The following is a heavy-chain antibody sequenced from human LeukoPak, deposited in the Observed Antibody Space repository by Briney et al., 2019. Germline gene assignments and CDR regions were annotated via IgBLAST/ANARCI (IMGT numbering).Heavy chain of an antibody. Sequence: PSETLSLTCTVSGGSISSSSYYWGWIRQPPGKGLEWIGSIYHSGSTYYNPSLKSRVTISVDTSKNQFSLKLSSVTAADTAVYYCARDRIYGSGSDHFDYWGQGTLVTVPS. V-gene: IGHV4-39*07. CDR1: GGSISSSSYY. J-gene: IGHJ4*02. CDR3: ARDRIYGSGSDHFDY. CDR2: IYHSGST. D-gene: IGHD3-10*01.